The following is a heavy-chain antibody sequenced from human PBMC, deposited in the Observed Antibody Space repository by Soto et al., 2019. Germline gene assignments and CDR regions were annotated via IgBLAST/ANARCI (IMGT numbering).Heavy chain of an antibody. D-gene: IGHD3-22*01. J-gene: IGHJ4*02. V-gene: IGHV4-30-2*01. CDR3: ARWLFHYFDY. CDR2: IYHSGST. CDR1: GGSISSGGYS. Sequence: LSLTCAVSGGSISSGGYSWSWIRQPPGKGLEWIGYIYHSGSTYYNPSPKSRVTISVDRSKNQFSLKLSSVTAADTVVYYCARWLFHYFDYWGQGTLVTVSS.